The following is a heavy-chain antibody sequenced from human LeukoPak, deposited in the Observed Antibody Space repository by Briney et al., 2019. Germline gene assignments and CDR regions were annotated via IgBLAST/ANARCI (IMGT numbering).Heavy chain of an antibody. CDR1: GGTFSSYA. D-gene: IGHD5-18*01. CDR3: ASPHDTAMAFDY. V-gene: IGHV1-69*13. J-gene: IGHJ4*02. CDR2: IIPIFGTA. Sequence: GASVKVSCKASGGTFSSYAISWVRQAPGQGLEWMGGIIPIFGTANYAQKFQGRVTITADESTSTAYMELSSLRSEDTAVYYCASPHDTAMAFDYWGQGTLVTVSS.